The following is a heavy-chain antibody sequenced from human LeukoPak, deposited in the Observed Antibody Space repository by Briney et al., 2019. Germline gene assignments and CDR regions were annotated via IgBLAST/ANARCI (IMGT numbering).Heavy chain of an antibody. CDR3: ARAGGDYYYYYMDV. CDR1: GYTFTGYY. V-gene: IGHV1-2*02. J-gene: IGHJ6*03. D-gene: IGHD3-16*01. Sequence: ASVKVSCKASGYTFTGYYMHWVRQAPGQGLEWMGWINPNSGGTNYAQKLQGRVTMTTDTSTSTAYMELRSLRSDDTAVYYCARAGGDYYYYYMDVWGKGTTVTISS. CDR2: INPNSGGT.